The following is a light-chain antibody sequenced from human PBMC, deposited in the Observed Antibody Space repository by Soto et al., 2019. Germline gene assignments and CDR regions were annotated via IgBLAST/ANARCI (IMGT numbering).Light chain of an antibody. J-gene: IGLJ1*01. Sequence: ALTQPASVSGSPGQSITISCTGTSSDVGGYNYVSWYQQHPGKAPKLMIYDVSNRPSGVSNRFSGSKSGNTASLTISGLQAEDEADYYCSSYKSSSSYVLGTGTKLTVL. CDR2: DVS. CDR3: SSYKSSSSYV. CDR1: SSDVGGYNY. V-gene: IGLV2-14*01.